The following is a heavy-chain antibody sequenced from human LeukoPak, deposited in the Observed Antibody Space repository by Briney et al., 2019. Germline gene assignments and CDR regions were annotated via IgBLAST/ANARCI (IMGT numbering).Heavy chain of an antibody. CDR2: INPTSGGI. J-gene: IGHJ4*02. Sequence: ASVKVSCKHTFTGHNIHWVRQAPGQGLEFVGWINPTSGGIKYAQKFQGRVTMTRDTSINTVYMELSSLTSDDAALYYCVVSVHAAAISAFDCWGQGTPVTVSP. D-gene: IGHD3-22*01. CDR3: VVSVHAAAISAFDC. V-gene: IGHV1-2*02. CDR1: TFTGHN.